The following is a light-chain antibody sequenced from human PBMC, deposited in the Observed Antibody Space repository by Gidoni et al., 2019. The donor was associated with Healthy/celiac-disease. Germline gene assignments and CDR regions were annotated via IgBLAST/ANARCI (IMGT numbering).Light chain of an antibody. CDR3: AAWDDSLNGVV. CDR1: SSNIGSNT. Sequence: QSVLTPPPSASGTPGQGVTIPCSGSSSNIGSNTVNWYQQLPGPAPKLLIYSNNQRPAGVPDRFSGSKSGTSASLAISGLQSEDEADYYCAAWDDSLNGVVFGGGTKLTVL. J-gene: IGLJ2*01. V-gene: IGLV1-44*01. CDR2: SNN.